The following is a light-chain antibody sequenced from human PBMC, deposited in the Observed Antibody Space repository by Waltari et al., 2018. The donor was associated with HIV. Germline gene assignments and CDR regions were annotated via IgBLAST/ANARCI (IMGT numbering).Light chain of an antibody. CDR2: KAS. CDR1: QSFSSW. V-gene: IGKV1-5*03. J-gene: IGKJ2*01. CDR3: QQYNSYPYT. Sequence: DIQMTQSPSTLSASVGDRLTITCRASQSFSSWLAWYQQKPGKAPKLLIYKASSLESGVPSRFSGSGSGTEFTLTISSLQPDDFATYYCQQYNSYPYTFGQGTKLEIK.